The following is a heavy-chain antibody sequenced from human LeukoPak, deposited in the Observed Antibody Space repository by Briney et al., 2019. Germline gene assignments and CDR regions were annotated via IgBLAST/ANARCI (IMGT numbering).Heavy chain of an antibody. V-gene: IGHV3-23*01. CDR1: GFTFSDHW. D-gene: IGHD2-15*01. Sequence: GGSLRLSCAASGFTFSDHWMSWVRQAPGKGLEWVSAISGSGGSTYYADSVKGRFTISRDNSKNTLYLQMNSLRSEDTAVYYCAKARDPYCSGGSCYFFDYWGQGTLVTVSS. J-gene: IGHJ4*02. CDR3: AKARDPYCSGGSCYFFDY. CDR2: ISGSGGST.